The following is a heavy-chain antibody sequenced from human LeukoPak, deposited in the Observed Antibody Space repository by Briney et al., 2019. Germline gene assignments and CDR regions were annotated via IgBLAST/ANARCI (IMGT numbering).Heavy chain of an antibody. Sequence: ASVKVSCKASGYTFTSYGISWVRQAPGQGLEWMGWISAYNGNTNYAQKFQGRVTMTRDTSTSTVYMELSSLRSEDTAVYYCAREKYSSSSPNFDYWGQGTLVTVSS. V-gene: IGHV1-18*01. CDR3: AREKYSSSSPNFDY. CDR2: ISAYNGNT. CDR1: GYTFTSYG. J-gene: IGHJ4*02. D-gene: IGHD6-6*01.